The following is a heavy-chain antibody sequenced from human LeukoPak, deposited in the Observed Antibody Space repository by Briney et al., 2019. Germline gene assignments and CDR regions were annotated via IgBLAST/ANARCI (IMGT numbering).Heavy chain of an antibody. Sequence: PGGSLRLSCAASGFTFSSYAMSWVRQAPGKGLEWVSDIRGNGDKTYYVDSVKGRFTISRDNSKNTLYLQMNSLRAGDTAVYYCAKHSVTAVTAFFDFWGQGTPVTVSS. CDR2: IRGNGDKT. V-gene: IGHV3-23*01. J-gene: IGHJ4*02. CDR3: AKHSVTAVTAFFDF. D-gene: IGHD2-21*02. CDR1: GFTFSSYA.